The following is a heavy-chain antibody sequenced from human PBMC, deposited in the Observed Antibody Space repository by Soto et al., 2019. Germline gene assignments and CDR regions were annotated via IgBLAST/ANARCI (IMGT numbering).Heavy chain of an antibody. J-gene: IGHJ4*02. CDR3: ARGRYGSGSSPLLYFDL. CDR2: IYHSGTT. V-gene: IGHV4-4*02. D-gene: IGHD3-10*01. Sequence: PSETLSLTCAVSGGSISSSNWWSWVRQPPGKGLEWIGEIYHSGTTNYNPSLKSRVTISVDKSKNQFSLKLSSVTAADTAVYYCARGRYGSGSSPLLYFDLWGQGTLVTVSS. CDR1: GGSISSSNW.